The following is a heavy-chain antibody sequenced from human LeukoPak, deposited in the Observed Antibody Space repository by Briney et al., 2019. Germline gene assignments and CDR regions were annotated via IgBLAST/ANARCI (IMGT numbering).Heavy chain of an antibody. Sequence: PSQTLSLTCTVSGGSISSYYWSWIRQPPGKGMEWIGYIYYSGSTNYNPFLKSRVTISVDTSKNQFSLKLSSVTAADTAVYYCARVSRVLWFGELSPGDAFDIWGQGTMVTVSS. J-gene: IGHJ3*02. V-gene: IGHV4-59*01. CDR2: IYYSGST. CDR3: ARVSRVLWFGELSPGDAFDI. D-gene: IGHD3-10*01. CDR1: GGSISSYY.